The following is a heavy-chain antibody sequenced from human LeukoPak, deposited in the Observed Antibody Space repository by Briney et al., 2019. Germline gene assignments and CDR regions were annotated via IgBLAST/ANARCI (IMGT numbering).Heavy chain of an antibody. CDR3: AGKRGSSPFDY. CDR1: GDSISSSSYY. CDR2: IYSSGTT. D-gene: IGHD6-6*01. Sequence: PSETLSLTCTVSGDSISSSSYYWGWVRQPPGKGLEWIGSIYSSGTTYYNPSLKSRVTISVDTSKNQFSLKLSSVTAADTAVYYCAGKRGSSPFDYWGQGTLVTVSS. V-gene: IGHV4-39*07. J-gene: IGHJ4*02.